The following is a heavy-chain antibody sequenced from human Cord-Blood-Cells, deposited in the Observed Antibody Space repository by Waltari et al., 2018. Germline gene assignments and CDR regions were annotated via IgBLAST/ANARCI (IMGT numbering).Heavy chain of an antibody. J-gene: IGHJ4*02. V-gene: IGHV3-30-3*01. CDR2: ISYDGSNK. Sequence: QVQLVESGGGVVQPGRSLRLSCAASGFTFSSYAMHWVRQAPGKGLEWVAVISYDGSNKYYADSVKGRFTISRDNSKNTLYLQMNSLRTEDTAVYYCASVAGGSPNYWGQGTLVTVSS. CDR3: ASVAGGSPNY. D-gene: IGHD6-13*01. CDR1: GFTFSSYA.